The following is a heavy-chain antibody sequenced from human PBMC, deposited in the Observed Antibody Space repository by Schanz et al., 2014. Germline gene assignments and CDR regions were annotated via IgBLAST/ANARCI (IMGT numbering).Heavy chain of an antibody. J-gene: IGHJ6*03. CDR3: AKGPYYYYYMDG. V-gene: IGHV3-11*04. CDR1: GFPFSDYF. CDR2: IGNGGVTI. Sequence: QVQLVESGGGVVQPGRSLRLSCAASGFPFSDYFMAWIRQPPGRGLEWVSYIGNGGVTIYYADSVKGRFTISRDNSKNSLYLQMNSLRPEDTAVYYCAKGPYYYYYMDGWGNGTTVTVSS.